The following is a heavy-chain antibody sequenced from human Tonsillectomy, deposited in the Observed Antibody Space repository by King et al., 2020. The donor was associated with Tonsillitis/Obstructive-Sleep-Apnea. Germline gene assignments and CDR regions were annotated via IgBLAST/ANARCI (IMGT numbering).Heavy chain of an antibody. V-gene: IGHV4-61*01. D-gene: IGHD5-12*01. Sequence: VQLQESGPGLVKPSETLSLTCTVSGCSVSSGSYYWSWIRQPPGKGLEWIGYIYYSGSTNYNPPLKSRVTIAVDTSQNQLSLKLGSVTAADTAVYYCARGSGYEHYFDFWRQGTLVTVSS. CDR2: IYYSGST. J-gene: IGHJ4*02. CDR3: ARGSGYEHYFDF. CDR1: GCSVSSGSYY.